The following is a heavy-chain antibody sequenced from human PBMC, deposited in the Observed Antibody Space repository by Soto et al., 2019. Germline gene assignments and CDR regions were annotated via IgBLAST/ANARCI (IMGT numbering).Heavy chain of an antibody. CDR3: ARQRSVVVTLWWFDP. V-gene: IGHV4-59*08. Sequence: VGTVGSYRWRRILQKPGKGLEWIGYIYHSGSSNYNPSLKSRVTILLDTSKNQLSLKLSSVTDADTALYYCARQRSVVVTLWWFDPWGQGTLVTVS. CDR1: VGTVGSYR. J-gene: IGHJ5*02. CDR2: IYHSGSS. D-gene: IGHD2-15*01.